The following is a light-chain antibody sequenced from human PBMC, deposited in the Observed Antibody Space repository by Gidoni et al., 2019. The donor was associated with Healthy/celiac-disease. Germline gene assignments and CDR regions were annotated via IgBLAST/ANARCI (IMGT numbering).Light chain of an antibody. V-gene: IGKV3-20*01. Sequence: IVLTQSPGTLSLSPGERATLSCRASQSVSSSYLDWYQQKPGQAPRRLIYGASSRATGIPDRFSGSGSGTDFTLTISRLEPEDFVVDYCQQYGSSPWTFXXXTKVEIK. CDR3: QQYGSSPWT. CDR2: GAS. CDR1: QSVSSSY. J-gene: IGKJ1*01.